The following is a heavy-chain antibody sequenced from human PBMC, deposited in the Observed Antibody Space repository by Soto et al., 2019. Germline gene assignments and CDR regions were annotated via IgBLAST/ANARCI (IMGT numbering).Heavy chain of an antibody. CDR1: GYTFTGYY. Sequence: QVQLVQSGAEVKKPGASVKVSCKASGYTFTGYYMHWVRQAPGQGLEWMGWINPNSGGTNYAQKLQGWVTMTRDTSISTAYMELSRLRSDDTAVYYCARETDWSTGGMDVWGQGTTVTVSS. J-gene: IGHJ6*02. V-gene: IGHV1-2*04. CDR3: ARETDWSTGGMDV. D-gene: IGHD3-9*01. CDR2: INPNSGGT.